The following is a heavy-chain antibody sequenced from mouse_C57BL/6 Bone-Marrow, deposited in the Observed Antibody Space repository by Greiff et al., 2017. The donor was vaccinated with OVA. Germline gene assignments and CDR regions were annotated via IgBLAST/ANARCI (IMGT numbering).Heavy chain of an antibody. CDR3: ARDLVAVYYYAMDY. D-gene: IGHD1-1*01. J-gene: IGHJ4*01. CDR2: ISYDGSN. V-gene: IGHV3-6*01. Sequence: EVKLQESGPGLVKPSQSLSLTCSVTGYSITSGYYWNWIRQFPGNKLEWMGYISYDGSNNYNPSLKNRISITRDTSKNQFFLKLNSVTTEDTATYYCARDLVAVYYYAMDYWGQGTSVTVSS. CDR1: GYSITSGYY.